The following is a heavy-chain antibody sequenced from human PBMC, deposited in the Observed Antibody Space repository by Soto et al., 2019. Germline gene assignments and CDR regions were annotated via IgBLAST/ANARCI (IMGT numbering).Heavy chain of an antibody. J-gene: IGHJ3*02. Sequence: PSETLSLTCNVAGGSISSGDYYWSWIRQPPGKGREWIGYIYFSESTSYNPALKSRVTISGDHSKNPFSLRLTSATAAATALYYCGLLAMITFGGVIGPNDAFDSWGQGKMVT. D-gene: IGHD3-16*02. CDR2: IYFSEST. V-gene: IGHV4-30-4*01. CDR1: GGSISSGDYY. CDR3: GLLAMITFGGVIGPNDAFDS.